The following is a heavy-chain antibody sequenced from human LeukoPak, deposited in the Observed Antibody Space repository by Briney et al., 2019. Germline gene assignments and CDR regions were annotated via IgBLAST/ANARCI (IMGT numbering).Heavy chain of an antibody. J-gene: IGHJ4*02. Sequence: SETLSLTCTVSGGSICSYYWTWIRQSPGKGLEWVGYISYSGTTNYNPSLKGRVAISLDTPKNQFSQKLTSVTAADTAVYYCARNRYGSGRYWGQGTLVTVSS. V-gene: IGHV4-59*01. CDR1: GGSICSYY. CDR2: ISYSGTT. D-gene: IGHD3-10*01. CDR3: ARNRYGSGRY.